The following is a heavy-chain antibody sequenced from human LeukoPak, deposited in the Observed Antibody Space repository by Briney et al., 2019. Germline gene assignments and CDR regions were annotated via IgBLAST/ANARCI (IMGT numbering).Heavy chain of an antibody. CDR3: TRKTPGRTPFDY. V-gene: IGHV3-30*03. CDR2: ISYDGTNK. J-gene: IGHJ4*02. Sequence: GGSLGLSCAASGFTFSNYGMHWVRQAPGKGLEWVTFISYDGTNKYYADSVKGRFTISRDNSKNTLYLQMDSLRAEDTAIYYCTRKTPGRTPFDYWGQGILVTVSS. CDR1: GFTFSNYG. D-gene: IGHD2-15*01.